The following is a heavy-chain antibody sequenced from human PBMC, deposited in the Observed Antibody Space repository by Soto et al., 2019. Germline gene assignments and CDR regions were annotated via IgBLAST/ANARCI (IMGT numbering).Heavy chain of an antibody. CDR1: GFTFSNAW. CDR3: TTDELHAPVDIVATSDFDY. Sequence: GGSLRLSCAASGFTFSNAWMSWVRQAPGKGLEWVGRIKSKTDGGTTDNAAPGKGRFTISRDDSKNTLYLQMNSLKTEDTAVYYCTTDELHAPVDIVATSDFDYWGQGTLVTVSS. J-gene: IGHJ4*02. CDR2: IKSKTDGGTT. V-gene: IGHV3-15*01. D-gene: IGHD5-12*01.